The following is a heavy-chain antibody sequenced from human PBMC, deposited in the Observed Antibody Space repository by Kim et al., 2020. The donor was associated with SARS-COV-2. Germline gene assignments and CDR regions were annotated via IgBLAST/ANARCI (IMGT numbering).Heavy chain of an antibody. CDR3: ARGPDILTGPIDL. Sequence: GGSLRLSCGTSGFTFKEYGMTWVRQVPGEGLECVAAITWNGGVTGYADSVKGRFIISRDNPNNFLYLQMNSLRVEDTAFYYCARGPDILTGPIDLWGQGTLVTVSS. D-gene: IGHD3-9*01. CDR2: ITWNGGVT. CDR1: GFTFKEYG. V-gene: IGHV3-20*04. J-gene: IGHJ5*02.